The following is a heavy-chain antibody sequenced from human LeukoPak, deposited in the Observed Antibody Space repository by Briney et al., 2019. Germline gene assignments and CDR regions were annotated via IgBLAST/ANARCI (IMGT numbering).Heavy chain of an antibody. D-gene: IGHD2-2*01. Sequence: ASVKVSCKASGYTFTSYYMHWVRQAPGQGLEWMGIINPSGGSTSYAQKFQGRVTMTRDTSTSTVYMELSSLRSEDTAVYYCARDGGSLLGYCSSTSCLGGDWFDPWGQGTLVTVSS. V-gene: IGHV1-46*01. CDR3: ARDGGSLLGYCSSTSCLGGDWFDP. J-gene: IGHJ5*02. CDR2: INPSGGST. CDR1: GYTFTSYY.